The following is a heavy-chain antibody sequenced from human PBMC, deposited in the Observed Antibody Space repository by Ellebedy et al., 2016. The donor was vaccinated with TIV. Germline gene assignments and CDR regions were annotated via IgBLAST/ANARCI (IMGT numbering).Heavy chain of an antibody. D-gene: IGHD2-2*01. CDR3: AGGYDSHGFDI. CDR2: FGPSGTII. CDR1: GFTFRDYY. J-gene: IGHJ3*02. Sequence: GGSLRLSCAASGFTFRDYYMSWIRQAPGKGLEWVAYFGPSGTIIYNADSVKGRFTISRDNAKNSLYLKMSSLRVEDTAVYYCAGGYDSHGFDIWGQGTMVTVSS. V-gene: IGHV3-11*01.